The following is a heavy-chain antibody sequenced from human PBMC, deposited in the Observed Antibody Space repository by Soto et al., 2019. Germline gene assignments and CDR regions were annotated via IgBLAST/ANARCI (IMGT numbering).Heavy chain of an antibody. D-gene: IGHD2-15*01. CDR3: ARRSGICSGSSCYPLRFDP. V-gene: IGHV3-23*01. Sequence: EVQLLESGGGLVQPGGSLRLSCAASGFTFSSHAMTWVRQAPGEGLEWVSSISATAFDTYYADSVKGRFTISRDKSRNTVFLQTHGLRAEDTAVYYCARRSGICSGSSCYPLRFDPWGQGTLVTVSS. CDR2: ISATAFDT. J-gene: IGHJ5*02. CDR1: GFTFSSHA.